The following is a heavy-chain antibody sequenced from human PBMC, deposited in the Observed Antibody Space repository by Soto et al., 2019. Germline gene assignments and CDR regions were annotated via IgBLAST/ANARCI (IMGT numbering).Heavy chain of an antibody. CDR3: ASTAIAAAGKDYNWFDP. J-gene: IGHJ5*02. V-gene: IGHV5-51*01. CDR1: GYSFTSFW. D-gene: IGHD6-13*01. CDR2: IYPGDSDT. Sequence: GESLKISCKGSGYSFTSFWIGWVRQMPGKGLEWMGIIYPGDSDTRYSPSFQGQVTISADKSISTAYLQWSSLKASDTAMYYCASTAIAAAGKDYNWFDPWGQGTLVTV.